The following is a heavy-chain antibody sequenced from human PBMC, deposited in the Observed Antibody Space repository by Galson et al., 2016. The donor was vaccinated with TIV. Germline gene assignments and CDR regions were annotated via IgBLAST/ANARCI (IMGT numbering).Heavy chain of an antibody. D-gene: IGHD3-22*01. CDR1: GLSLQTDGMC. J-gene: IGHJ4*02. CDR3: VRISGYYDHSGQFIPRSFDY. V-gene: IGHV2-70*11. Sequence: ALVKPPQTLTLTCTFSGLSLQTDGMCVNWIRQPPGKALEWLARIDWDDDKSYTSSLKTRLTISKDTSKNQVVLGMTNMDPVDTATYYCVRISGYYDHSGQFIPRSFDYWGQGTPVTVSS. CDR2: IDWDDDK.